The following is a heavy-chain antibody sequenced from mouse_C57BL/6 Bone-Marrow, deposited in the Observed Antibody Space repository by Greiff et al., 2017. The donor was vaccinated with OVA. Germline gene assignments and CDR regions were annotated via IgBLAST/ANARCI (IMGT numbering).Heavy chain of an antibody. D-gene: IGHD1-1*01. J-gene: IGHJ3*01. CDR1: GYTFTDYY. CDR3: ARTYGGWFAY. Sequence: VQLQQSGPVLVKPGASVKMSCKASGYTFTDYYMNWVKQSHGKSLEWIGVINPYNGGTSYNQKFKGKATLTVDKSSSTAYMELNSLTSEDSAVYYCARTYGGWFAYWGRGTLVTVSA. CDR2: INPYNGGT. V-gene: IGHV1-19*01.